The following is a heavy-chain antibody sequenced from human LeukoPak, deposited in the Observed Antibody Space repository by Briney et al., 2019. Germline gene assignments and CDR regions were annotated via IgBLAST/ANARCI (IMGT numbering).Heavy chain of an antibody. Sequence: ASVKVSCKSSGYTFTRYYIHWMRQAPGQGLEWMGIINPSGGNTNYAQKFQGRVTLTRDTSTSTVYMELSSLRSEDTAVYYCARDWSWGSSDAFDIWGQGTMVTVSS. D-gene: IGHD7-27*01. J-gene: IGHJ3*02. CDR2: INPSGGNT. CDR1: GYTFTRYY. CDR3: ARDWSWGSSDAFDI. V-gene: IGHV1-46*01.